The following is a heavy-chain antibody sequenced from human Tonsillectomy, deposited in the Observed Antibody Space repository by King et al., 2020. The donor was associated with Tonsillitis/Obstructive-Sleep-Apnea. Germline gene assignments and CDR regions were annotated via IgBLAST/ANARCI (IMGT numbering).Heavy chain of an antibody. D-gene: IGHD4/OR15-4a*01. Sequence: TLKESGPTLVKPTQTLTLTCSFSGFSLSTNGLGVGRFRQPPGKALECLALIYWNENKRYSPSLESSLTITKDTSKNQVVLTMTDVDPVDTATYYCAHTSVLTPYFDYWGQGTLVIVSS. V-gene: IGHV2-5*01. CDR2: IYWNENK. J-gene: IGHJ4*02. CDR1: GFSLSTNGLG. CDR3: AHTSVLTPYFDY.